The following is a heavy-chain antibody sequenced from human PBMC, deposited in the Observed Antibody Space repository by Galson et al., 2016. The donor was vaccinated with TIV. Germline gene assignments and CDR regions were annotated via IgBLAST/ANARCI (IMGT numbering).Heavy chain of an antibody. CDR1: GFTFTRDN. D-gene: IGHD3-10*01. CDR3: VRESAPRSYYGSGSPNWFDP. CDR2: ITPSSTYR. V-gene: IGHV3-21*01. Sequence: SLRLSCAASGFTFTRDNMNWVRQAPGKGLEWVASITPSSTYRYYADSVQGRFIISRDNPKTSVYLEMNSLRVEDTGVYYCVRESAPRSYYGSGSPNWFDPWGQGTLVIVSS. J-gene: IGHJ5*02.